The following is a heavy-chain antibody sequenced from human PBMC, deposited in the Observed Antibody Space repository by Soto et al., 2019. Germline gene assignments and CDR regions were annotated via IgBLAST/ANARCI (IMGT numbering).Heavy chain of an antibody. V-gene: IGHV3-48*02. D-gene: IGHD4-17*01. CDR1: GFAFSSYS. CDR2: ISSSSSTI. Sequence: EVQLVESGGGLVQPGVSLRLSCAASGFAFSSYSMNWVRQAPVKGLEWLSYISSSSSTIYYADSVKGRFTISRDNAKNSLYLQMNSLRDDDTAVYYCARDPYGGNSFWGQGTLVTVSS. CDR3: ARDPYGGNSF. J-gene: IGHJ4*02.